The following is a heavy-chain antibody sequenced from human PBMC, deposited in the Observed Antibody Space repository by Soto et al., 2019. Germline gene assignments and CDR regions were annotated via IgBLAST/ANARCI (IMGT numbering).Heavy chain of an antibody. V-gene: IGHV3-23*01. CDR1: GFTFSNSA. CDR2: IRNSDSGGSN. CDR3: AKVRVGIDVDVDY. D-gene: IGHD2-21*01. J-gene: IGHJ4*02. Sequence: PGGSLRLSCAASGFTFSNSAMTWVRQAPAKGLEWVSTIRNSDSGGSNFYPDSVKGRFTISRDDSKNTLYLQMSSPSAEETYSYYCAKVRVGIDVDVDYWGQGALVTVS.